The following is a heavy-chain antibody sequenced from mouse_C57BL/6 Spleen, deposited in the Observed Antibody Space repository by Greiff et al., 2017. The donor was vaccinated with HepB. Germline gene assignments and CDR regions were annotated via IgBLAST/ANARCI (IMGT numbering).Heavy chain of an antibody. V-gene: IGHV1-54*01. CDR2: INPGSGGT. D-gene: IGHD2-3*01. J-gene: IGHJ2*01. CDR1: GYAFTNYL. CDR3: ARGEDGYYEDFDY. Sequence: QVQLQQSGAELVRPGTSVKVSCKASGYAFTNYLIEWVKQRPGQGLEWIGVINPGSGGTNYNEKFKGKATLTADKSSSTAYMQLSSLTSEDSAVYFCARGEDGYYEDFDYWGQGTTLTVSS.